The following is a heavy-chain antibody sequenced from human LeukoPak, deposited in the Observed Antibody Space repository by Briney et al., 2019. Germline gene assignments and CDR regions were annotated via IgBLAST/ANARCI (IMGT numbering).Heavy chain of an antibody. J-gene: IGHJ4*02. D-gene: IGHD4-17*01. V-gene: IGHV4-4*02. CDR1: GGSVSISNW. CDR3: ARYGDYFLH. Sequence: PSETLSLTCAVSGGSVSISNWWTWVRQVPGKGLEWIGEISHSGSTNYNPSLKSRVTISVDTSKNQFSLKLSSVTAADTAVYYCARYGDYFLHWGQGTLVTVSS. CDR2: ISHSGST.